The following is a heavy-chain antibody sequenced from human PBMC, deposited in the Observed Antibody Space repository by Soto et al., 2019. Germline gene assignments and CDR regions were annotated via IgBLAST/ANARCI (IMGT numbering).Heavy chain of an antibody. CDR2: IWYDGSKK. Sequence: QVQLVESGGDVVQPGRSLRLSCAASGFTFSSYGMHWVRQAPGKGLEWVAVIWYDGSKKYYADFVKGRFTISRDNSKNTLYLQMNSLRAEDKAVYYCASRSPALDYWGQGTLVTVSA. V-gene: IGHV3-33*01. D-gene: IGHD2-2*01. CDR3: ASRSPALDY. CDR1: GFTFSSYG. J-gene: IGHJ4*02.